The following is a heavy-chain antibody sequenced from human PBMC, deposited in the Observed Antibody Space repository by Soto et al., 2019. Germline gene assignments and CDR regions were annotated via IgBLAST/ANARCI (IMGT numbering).Heavy chain of an antibody. CDR1: GFTFSSYA. Sequence: GGSLRLSCAASGFTFSSYAMHWVRQAPGKGLEWVAVISYDGSNKYYADSVKGRFTISRDNSKNTLYLQMNSLRAEDTAVYYCARDGGAASDIVVVPAIGGWHYWGQGTLVTVSS. CDR3: ARDGGAASDIVVVPAIGGWHY. D-gene: IGHD2-2*01. J-gene: IGHJ4*02. V-gene: IGHV3-30-3*01. CDR2: ISYDGSNK.